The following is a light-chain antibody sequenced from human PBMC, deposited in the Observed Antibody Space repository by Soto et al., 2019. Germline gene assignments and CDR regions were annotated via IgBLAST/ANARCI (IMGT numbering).Light chain of an antibody. CDR1: TAEVWSSKF. Sequence: QCVLTQPASASGSPGQSITISCNGTTAEVWSSKFVFWYQQHPGKAPKLILYEATKRPAGVSNRFSGSKSGNTASLTISGLQPADEADYYCCSYVGGTIXYYVFGIGTKVXV. V-gene: IGLV2-23*01. CDR2: EAT. J-gene: IGLJ1*01. CDR3: CSYVGGTIXYYV.